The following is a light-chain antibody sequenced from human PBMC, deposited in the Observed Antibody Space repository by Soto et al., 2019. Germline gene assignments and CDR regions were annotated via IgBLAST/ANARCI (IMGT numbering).Light chain of an antibody. CDR3: QQYGSSPPYT. CDR2: AAS. J-gene: IGKJ2*01. CDR1: RSFSSRY. Sequence: ESVLTQAPGTLSLSPGERATLSCRASRSFSSRYLAWYQKKPGQAPRLLIYAASTRATGLPDRFSGSVSATDFTLTISRLEPEDSAVYYCQQYGSSPPYTFGRGTRLEIK. V-gene: IGKV3-20*01.